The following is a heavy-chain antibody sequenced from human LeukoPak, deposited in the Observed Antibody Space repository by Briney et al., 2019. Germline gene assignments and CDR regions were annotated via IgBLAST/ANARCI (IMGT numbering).Heavy chain of an antibody. CDR3: AKVSITMVRGVIAPADY. D-gene: IGHD3-10*01. CDR1: RFTFSNFG. Sequence: GGSLRLSCEASRFTFSNFGMHWVRQAPGKGLEWVAVISYDGVNEYHADSVKGRFTISRDNSKNTLYLQMNSLRAEDTAVYYCAKVSITMVRGVIAPADYWGQGTLVTVSS. J-gene: IGHJ4*02. V-gene: IGHV3-30*18. CDR2: ISYDGVNE.